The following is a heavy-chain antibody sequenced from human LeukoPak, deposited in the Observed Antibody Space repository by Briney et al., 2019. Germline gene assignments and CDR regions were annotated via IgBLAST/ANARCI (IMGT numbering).Heavy chain of an antibody. V-gene: IGHV2-70*11. CDR1: GFSLRINGMC. CDR2: IDWDDDK. J-gene: IGHJ4*02. D-gene: IGHD3-10*01. Sequence: SGPALVKPTQTLTLTCTFSGFSLRINGMCVSWIRQPPGKALEWLARIDWDDDKYCSTSLKTRLSISKDTSKNQVVLTMTNVDPVDTATYYCARAYYYGSGSYYFDYWGQGTLVTVSS. CDR3: ARAYYYGSGSYYFDY.